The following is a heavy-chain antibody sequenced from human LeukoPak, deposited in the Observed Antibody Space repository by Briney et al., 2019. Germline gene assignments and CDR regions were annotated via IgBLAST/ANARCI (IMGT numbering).Heavy chain of an antibody. CDR3: VKDSTGLWFGGSPGY. J-gene: IGHJ4*02. V-gene: IGHV3-64D*06. CDR1: GFXFSSYA. CDR2: INNNGGST. D-gene: IGHD3-10*01. Sequence: GGSLRLSCSASGFXFSSYAMHWVRQAPGKGLEYVSAINNNGGSTNYADSVKGRFTISRDNSKNTLYLQMSSLRVEDTAVYYCVKDSTGLWFGGSPGYWGQGTLVTVSS.